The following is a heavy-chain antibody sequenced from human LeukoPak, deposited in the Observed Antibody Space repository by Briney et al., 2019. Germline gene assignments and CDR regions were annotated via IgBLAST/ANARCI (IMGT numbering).Heavy chain of an antibody. J-gene: IGHJ5*02. D-gene: IGHD2-2*01. CDR1: GGTFSSYA. CDR2: IIPIFGTA. CDR3: ARDAQKRRNPRYCSSTSCSNWFDP. Sequence: EASVKVSCKASGGTFSSYAISWVRQAPGQGLEWMGGIIPIFGTANYAQKFQGRVTITADESTSTAYMELSSLRSEDTAVYYCARDAQKRRNPRYCSSTSCSNWFDPWGQGTLVTVSS. V-gene: IGHV1-69*13.